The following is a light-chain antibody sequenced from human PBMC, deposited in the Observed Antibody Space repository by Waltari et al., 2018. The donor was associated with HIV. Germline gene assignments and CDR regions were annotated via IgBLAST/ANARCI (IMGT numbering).Light chain of an antibody. Sequence: SYVPTQAPSVSVAPGQAASITGGGNNIGIKTVHWYQQKPGQAPVLVVYDDTDRPSGIPERFSGSNSGNTATLTISRVEAGDEADYYCQVWDESSEHVVFGGGTKVTVL. CDR1: NIGIKT. J-gene: IGLJ2*01. V-gene: IGLV3-21*02. CDR2: DDT. CDR3: QVWDESSEHVV.